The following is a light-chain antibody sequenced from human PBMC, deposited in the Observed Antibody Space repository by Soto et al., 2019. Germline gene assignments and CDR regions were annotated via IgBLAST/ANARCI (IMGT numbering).Light chain of an antibody. CDR1: QDIITN. Sequence: EIVMTQAPATLSVSPGERVTLSCRASQDIITNLVWYQQKRGQAPRVLIYGASTRAATIPARFSGSGSGTQFTLTISSLQSEDFDVYYCQQYYNWPRTFGQGTKVDIK. J-gene: IGKJ1*01. V-gene: IGKV3-15*01. CDR3: QQYYNWPRT. CDR2: GAS.